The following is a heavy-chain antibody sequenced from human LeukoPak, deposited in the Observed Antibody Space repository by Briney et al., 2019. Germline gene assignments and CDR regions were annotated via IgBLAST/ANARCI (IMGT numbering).Heavy chain of an antibody. D-gene: IGHD2-2*01. V-gene: IGHV4-39*01. CDR3: AKLTCSSTFCPLDY. CDR2: VSYSGTT. Sequence: PSETLSLTCTVSGGSISSSSFFWAWIRQPPGKGLEWIGTVSYSGTTYYSPSLKSRVTISVDTTKNQFSLRLTSVTAADTALYYCAKLTCSSTFCPLDYWGQGTLVTVSS. J-gene: IGHJ4*02. CDR1: GGSISSSSFF.